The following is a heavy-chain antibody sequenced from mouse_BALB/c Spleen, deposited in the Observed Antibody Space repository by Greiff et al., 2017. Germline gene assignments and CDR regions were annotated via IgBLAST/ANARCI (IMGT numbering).Heavy chain of an antibody. V-gene: IGHV5-9-4*01. Sequence: EVMLVESGGGLVKPGGSLKLSCAASGFTFSSYAMSWVRQSPEKRLEWVAEISSGGSYTYYPDTVTGRFTISRDNAKNTLYLEMSSLRSEDTAMYYCASTLLRSLAYWGQGTLVTVSA. J-gene: IGHJ3*01. D-gene: IGHD1-1*01. CDR1: GFTFSSYA. CDR2: ISSGGSYT. CDR3: ASTLLRSLAY.